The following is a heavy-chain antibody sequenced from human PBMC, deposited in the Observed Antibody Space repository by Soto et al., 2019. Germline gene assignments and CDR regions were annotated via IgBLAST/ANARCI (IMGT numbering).Heavy chain of an antibody. J-gene: IGHJ4*02. D-gene: IGHD6-13*01. Sequence: EVQLLESGGGLVQPGGSLTISCAASGFTFSSYAMSWVRQAPGRGLQWVGRIKSKTDGGTTDYAAPVKGRFTISRDDSKNTLYLQMNSLKTEDTAVYYCTTDFRGIAAAGFDYWGQGTLVTVSS. CDR2: IKSKTDGGTT. CDR1: GFTFSSYA. CDR3: TTDFRGIAAAGFDY. V-gene: IGHV3-15*01.